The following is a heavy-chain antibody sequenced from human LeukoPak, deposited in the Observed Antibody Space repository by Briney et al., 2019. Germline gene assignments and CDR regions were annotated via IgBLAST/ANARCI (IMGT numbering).Heavy chain of an antibody. V-gene: IGHV3-23*01. CDR3: ARHLTWLAATGPG. CDR2: ISASGTGT. CDR1: GFIFSSDA. D-gene: IGHD1-26*01. Sequence: AGGCLRLACAASGFIFSSDAMSSVRQAPGKGLEWVSGISASGTGTYYADFVKGRSTISRDNSKNTLYLQVNSLRAEDTALYYCARHLTWLAATGPGWGQGTLVTVSS. J-gene: IGHJ4*02.